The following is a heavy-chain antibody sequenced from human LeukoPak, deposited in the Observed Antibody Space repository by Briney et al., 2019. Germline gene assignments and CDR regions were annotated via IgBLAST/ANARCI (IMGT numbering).Heavy chain of an antibody. CDR1: GFTFSTYA. J-gene: IGHJ4*02. Sequence: GGSLRLSCAASGFTFSTYAMSWVRQAPGKGLEWVSAISGSGDITSYADSVKGRFTISRDNSKNTLHLQMNSLRAEDTAVYYCAKDLGGTYYPFDYWGQGTLVTVSS. CDR2: ISGSGDIT. CDR3: AKDLGGTYYPFDY. D-gene: IGHD1-26*01. V-gene: IGHV3-23*01.